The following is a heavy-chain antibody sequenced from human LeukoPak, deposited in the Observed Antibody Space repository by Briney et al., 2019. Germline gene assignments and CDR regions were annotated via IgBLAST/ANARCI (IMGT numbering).Heavy chain of an antibody. D-gene: IGHD2-15*01. CDR2: IWYDGRNE. CDR1: GFTFSSYG. J-gene: IGHJ4*02. Sequence: PGGPLRLSCEASGFTFSSYGMHWVRQAPGKGLEWVALIWYDGRNENYADSVKGRFTISRDSSKNTLYLQMNSLRAEDTAMYYCARDQCSGGSCYSGYWGQGTLVTVSS. CDR3: ARDQCSGGSCYSGY. V-gene: IGHV3-33*01.